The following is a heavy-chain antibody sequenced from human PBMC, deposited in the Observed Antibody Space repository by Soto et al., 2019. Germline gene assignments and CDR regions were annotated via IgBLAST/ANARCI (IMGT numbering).Heavy chain of an antibody. CDR1: GGTLSSYA. Sequence: QVQLVQSGAEVKKPGSSVKVSCKASGGTLSSYAISWVRQAPGQGLERMGGIIPIFGTADYAQKFQGRVTITADESTSTAYMELSSLRSEDTAVYYCARAVTTPWYFDLWGRGTLVTVSS. V-gene: IGHV1-69*12. J-gene: IGHJ2*01. CDR2: IIPIFGTA. D-gene: IGHD4-17*01. CDR3: ARAVTTPWYFDL.